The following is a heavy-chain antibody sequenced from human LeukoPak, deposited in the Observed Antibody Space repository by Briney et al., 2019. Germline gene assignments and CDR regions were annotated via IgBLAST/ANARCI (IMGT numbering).Heavy chain of an antibody. J-gene: IGHJ4*02. CDR3: ARDLGRFGESPLLTFDS. V-gene: IGHV1-69*04. Sequence: ASVKVSCKASGGTFSSYAISWVRQAPGQGLEWMGRIIPILGIANYAQKFQGRVTMTRDTSTSTVYMELSSLRSEDTAVYYCARDLGRFGESPLLTFDSWGQGTLVTVSS. D-gene: IGHD3-10*01. CDR2: IIPILGIA. CDR1: GGTFSSYA.